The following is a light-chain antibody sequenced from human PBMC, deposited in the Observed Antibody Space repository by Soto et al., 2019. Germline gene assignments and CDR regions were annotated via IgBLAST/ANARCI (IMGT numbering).Light chain of an antibody. Sequence: IQLTQSPSSLSASVGDRVTITCRAGQDIGSALSWYQQRPGKAPKLLLYDASNLEAGVPSRFSGSGSGTDFTLTITSPRPEDFASYYFQQFNGFPLTFGGGTKAQIK. CDR1: QDIGSA. CDR2: DAS. V-gene: IGKV1-13*02. CDR3: QQFNGFPLT. J-gene: IGKJ4*01.